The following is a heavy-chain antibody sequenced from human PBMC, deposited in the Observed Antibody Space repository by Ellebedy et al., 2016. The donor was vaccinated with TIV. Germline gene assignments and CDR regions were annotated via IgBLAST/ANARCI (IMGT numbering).Heavy chain of an antibody. Sequence: GSLRLSXAVSGGSISSSNWWSWVRQPPGKGLEWIGEIYHSGSTNYNPSLKSRVTISVDTSKNQFSLKLSSVTAADTAVYYCARHVRSPAARLYYFDYWGQGTLVTVSS. CDR2: IYHSGST. CDR1: GGSISSSNW. CDR3: ARHVRSPAARLYYFDY. V-gene: IGHV4-4*02. J-gene: IGHJ4*02. D-gene: IGHD2-2*01.